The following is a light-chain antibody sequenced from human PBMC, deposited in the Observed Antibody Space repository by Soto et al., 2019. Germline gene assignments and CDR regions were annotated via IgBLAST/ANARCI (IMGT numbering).Light chain of an antibody. CDR3: QTWGTGIGV. J-gene: IGLJ3*02. CDR1: GGHSYYA. Sequence: QLVLTQSPSASASLGASVKLTCTLSGGHSYYAIAWHQQQPEKGPRYLMKLNSDGSHNKGDGIPDRFSGSSSGAERYLTISSLQSEDEADYYCQTWGTGIGVFGGGTKLTVL. V-gene: IGLV4-69*01. CDR2: LNSDGSH.